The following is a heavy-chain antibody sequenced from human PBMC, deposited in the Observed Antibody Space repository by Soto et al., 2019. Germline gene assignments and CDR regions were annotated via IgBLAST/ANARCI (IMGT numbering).Heavy chain of an antibody. CDR1: GYTFTGYY. V-gene: IGHV1-2*04. D-gene: IGHD6-13*01. J-gene: IGHJ4*02. Sequence: ASVKVSCKASGYTFTGYYMHWVRQAPGQGLEWMGWINPNSGGTNYAQKFQGWVTMTRDTSISTAYMELSRLRSGDTAVYYCARDSPYSSSWGYYFDYWGQGTLVTVSS. CDR2: INPNSGGT. CDR3: ARDSPYSSSWGYYFDY.